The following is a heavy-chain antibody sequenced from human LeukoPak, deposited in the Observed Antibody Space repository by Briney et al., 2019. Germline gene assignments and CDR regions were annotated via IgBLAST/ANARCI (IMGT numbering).Heavy chain of an antibody. CDR3: AWGVTYYFDY. V-gene: IGHV3-23*01. J-gene: IGHJ4*02. Sequence: GGSLRPSCAASGFTFSSYAMSWVRQAPGKGLEWVSAISGSGGSTYYADSVKGRFTISRDNSKNTLYLQMNSLRAEDTAVYYCAWGVTYYFDYWGQGTLVTVSS. CDR1: GFTFSSYA. CDR2: ISGSGGST. D-gene: IGHD3-16*01.